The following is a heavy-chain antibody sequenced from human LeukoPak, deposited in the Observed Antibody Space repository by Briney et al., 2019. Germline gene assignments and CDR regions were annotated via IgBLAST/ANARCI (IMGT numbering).Heavy chain of an antibody. Sequence: GGSLRLSCAASGFTLDDYGMSWVRQAPGKGLEWVSGIIWSGGSTGYADSVKGRFTISRDNAKNSLYLQMNSLRAEDTAVYYCARVYDSSGYYYVTPAFDIWGQGTMVTVSS. D-gene: IGHD3-22*01. CDR1: GFTLDDYG. J-gene: IGHJ3*02. V-gene: IGHV3-20*04. CDR2: IIWSGGST. CDR3: ARVYDSSGYYYVTPAFDI.